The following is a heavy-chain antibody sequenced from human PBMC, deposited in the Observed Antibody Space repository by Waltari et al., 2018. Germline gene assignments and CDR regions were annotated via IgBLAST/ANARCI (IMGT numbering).Heavy chain of an antibody. CDR2: ISDDGSIK. D-gene: IGHD6-19*01. J-gene: IGHJ3*01. CDR1: GFAFRTYG. Sequence: QVQLVESGGGVVQPGRSLRLSCAASGFAFRTYGMHWVRQAPGKGLEWLVVISDDGSIKLYADSVKGRFTLSRDNSKNTLFLQMNSLRAEDTAVYYCAKEDIAVAGDAFEFWGQGTKVTVSS. V-gene: IGHV3-30*18. CDR3: AKEDIAVAGDAFEF.